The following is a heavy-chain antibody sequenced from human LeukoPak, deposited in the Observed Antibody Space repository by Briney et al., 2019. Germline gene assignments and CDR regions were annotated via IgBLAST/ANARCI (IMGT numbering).Heavy chain of an antibody. CDR3: ARGYSRFGESTDAFDI. D-gene: IGHD3-10*01. V-gene: IGHV1-18*01. Sequence: ASVKVSCTASGYTFITYGISWVRQAPGQGLEWMGWISAYNGNTNYAQKFQGRVTMTTDTSTSTAYMELRSLRSDDTAVYYCARGYSRFGESTDAFDIWGQGTMVTVSS. J-gene: IGHJ3*02. CDR2: ISAYNGNT. CDR1: GYTFITYG.